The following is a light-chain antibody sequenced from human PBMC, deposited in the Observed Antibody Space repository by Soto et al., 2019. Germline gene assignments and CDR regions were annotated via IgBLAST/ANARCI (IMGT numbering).Light chain of an antibody. J-gene: IGKJ4*01. CDR3: QQRSDWPST. Sequence: EIVLTQSPVTLSLSPGERATLSCRASQSVNIYLAWYQQKPGQAPRLLIYDTSSRATGIPARFSGSGSGTDFTLTISSLEPEDFAVYYCQQRSDWPSTFGGGTKVGIK. V-gene: IGKV3-11*01. CDR2: DTS. CDR1: QSVNIY.